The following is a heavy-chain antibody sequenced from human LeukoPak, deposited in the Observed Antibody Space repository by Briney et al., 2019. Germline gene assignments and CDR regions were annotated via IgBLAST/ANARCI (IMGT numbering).Heavy chain of an antibody. J-gene: IGHJ3*02. D-gene: IGHD3-3*01. CDR1: GFTFSNDW. Sequence: PGGSLRLSCAASGFTFSNDWMSWVREAPGKGLEWVGRIKSKTDGGTTDYAAPVKGRFTISRDDSKNTLYLQMNSLKTEDTAVYYCTRDRYYDFWSGYYRAFDIWGQGTMVTVSS. CDR3: TRDRYYDFWSGYYRAFDI. V-gene: IGHV3-15*01. CDR2: IKSKTDGGTT.